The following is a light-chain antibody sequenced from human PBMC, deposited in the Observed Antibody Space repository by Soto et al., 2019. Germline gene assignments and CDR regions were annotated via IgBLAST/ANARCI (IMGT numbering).Light chain of an antibody. Sequence: DIQMTQSPSSLSASVGDRVTITCRASQSIDPYVDWYQQKPGKAPKLLIHTASTLHSGVPSRFSGSASGTYFTLTISSLQPEDFATYYCQQTHSTPPLSFGTGTTV. J-gene: IGKJ1*01. CDR3: QQTHSTPPLS. CDR1: QSIDPY. CDR2: TAS. V-gene: IGKV1-39*01.